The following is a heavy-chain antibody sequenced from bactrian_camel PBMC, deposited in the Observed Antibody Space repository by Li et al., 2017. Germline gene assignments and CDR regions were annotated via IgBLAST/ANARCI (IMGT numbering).Heavy chain of an antibody. CDR3: AAGPECFSGAPMFSYNYAY. CDR2: IIAGGDRT. CDR1: GYSASLYFKTHC. Sequence: QAQLVESGGGAVQAGGSLRLSCTASGYSASLYFKTHCMGWFRQAPGKEREGVAAIIAGGDRTYYADSAKGRFAISQDNAENTLYLQMSSLTPEDTAMYYCAAGPECFSGAPMFSYNYAYWGQGTQVTVS. J-gene: IGHJ4*01. D-gene: IGHD4*01. V-gene: IGHV3S1*01.